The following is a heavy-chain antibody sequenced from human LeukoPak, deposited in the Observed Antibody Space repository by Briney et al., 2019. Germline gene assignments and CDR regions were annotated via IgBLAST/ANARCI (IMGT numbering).Heavy chain of an antibody. Sequence: GGSLRLSCAASGFTFSSYAMHWVRQAPGKGLEWVAVISYDGSNKYYADSVKGRFTISRDNSKNTLYLQMNSLRAEDTAVYYCARAIVGGKYFDYWGQGTLVTVSS. J-gene: IGHJ4*02. CDR2: ISYDGSNK. D-gene: IGHD1-26*01. V-gene: IGHV3-30-3*01. CDR1: GFTFSSYA. CDR3: ARAIVGGKYFDY.